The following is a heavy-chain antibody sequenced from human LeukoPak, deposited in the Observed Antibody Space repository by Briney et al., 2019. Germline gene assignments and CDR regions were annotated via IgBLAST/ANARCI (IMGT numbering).Heavy chain of an antibody. Sequence: GGSLRLSCAASGFTFSGSAMHWVRQASGKGLEWVGRIRSKANSCATAYAASVKGRFTISRDDSKNTAYLQMNSLKTEDTAVYYCTRAIRHDAFDIWGQGTMVTVSS. CDR2: IRSKANSCAT. CDR1: GFTFSGSA. CDR3: TRAIRHDAFDI. V-gene: IGHV3-73*01. D-gene: IGHD2-2*02. J-gene: IGHJ3*02.